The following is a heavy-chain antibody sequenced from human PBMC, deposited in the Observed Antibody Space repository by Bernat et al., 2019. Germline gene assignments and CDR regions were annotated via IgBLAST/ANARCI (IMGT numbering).Heavy chain of an antibody. J-gene: IGHJ4*02. Sequence: QVQLVESGGGVVQPGRSLRLSCAASGFTFSSYAMHWVRQAPGKGLEWVAVISYDGSNKYYADSVKGRFTISRDNSKNTLYLQMNSLRAEDTAVYYCARDMGVDTAMVFDYWGQGTLVTVSS. D-gene: IGHD5-18*01. CDR3: ARDMGVDTAMVFDY. V-gene: IGHV3-30-3*01. CDR1: GFTFSSYA. CDR2: ISYDGSNK.